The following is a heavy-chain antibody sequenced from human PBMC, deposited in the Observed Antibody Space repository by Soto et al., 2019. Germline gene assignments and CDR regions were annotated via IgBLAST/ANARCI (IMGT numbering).Heavy chain of an antibody. D-gene: IGHD6-13*01. CDR1: GYTFTSYD. CDR2: MNPHSGKT. CDR3: ARRIVLAAAGIGMDV. J-gene: IGHJ6*02. Sequence: QVQLVHSGAEVKKPGASVKVSCKASGYTFTSYDINWVRQATGQGLEWMGWMNPHSGKTGYAQKFQGRVTMTRNTSISTAYMELSSLTSEDTAVYYCARRIVLAAAGIGMDVWGQGTTVTVSS. V-gene: IGHV1-8*01.